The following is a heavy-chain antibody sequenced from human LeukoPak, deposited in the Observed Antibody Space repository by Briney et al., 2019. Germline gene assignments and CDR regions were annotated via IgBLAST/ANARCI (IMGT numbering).Heavy chain of an antibody. V-gene: IGHV1-18*01. J-gene: IGHJ4*02. D-gene: IGHD5-24*01. CDR1: GYTFTSYG. Sequence: ASVKVSCTASGYTFTSYGISWVRQAPGQGLEWMGWISVYNGNTNYAQKLQGRVTMTTDTSTSTAYMELRSLRSDDTAVYYCARGDRDGYTFDYWGQGTLVTVSS. CDR3: ARGDRDGYTFDY. CDR2: ISVYNGNT.